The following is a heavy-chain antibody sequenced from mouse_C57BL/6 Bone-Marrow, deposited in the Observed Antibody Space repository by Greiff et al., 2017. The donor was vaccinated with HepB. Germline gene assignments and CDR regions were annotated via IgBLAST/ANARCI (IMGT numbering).Heavy chain of an antibody. CDR3: ASIYYYGSSYGANAMDY. J-gene: IGHJ4*01. Sequence: LKQSVAELVRPGASVKLSCTASGFNIKNTYMHWVKQRPEQCLEWIGRIDPANGNTKYAPKFQGKATITADTSSNTAYLQLSSLTSEDTAIYYCASIYYYGSSYGANAMDYWGPGTSDPVSS. D-gene: IGHD1-1*01. CDR2: IDPANGNT. V-gene: IGHV14-3*01. CDR1: GFNIKNTY.